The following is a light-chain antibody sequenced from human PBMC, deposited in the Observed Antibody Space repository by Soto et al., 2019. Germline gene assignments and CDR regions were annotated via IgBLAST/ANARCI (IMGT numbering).Light chain of an antibody. CDR2: GAS. J-gene: IGKJ2*01. CDR3: QQYNKWPPYT. CDR1: QSVSSN. V-gene: IGKV3-15*01. Sequence: EIVMTQSPATLSVSPGERATLSCRASQSVSSNLAWYQQKPGQAPRLLIYGASTRATGIPARFSGSGSGTEVPLTISSLQSEDFAVYYCQQYNKWPPYTFGQGTKLEIK.